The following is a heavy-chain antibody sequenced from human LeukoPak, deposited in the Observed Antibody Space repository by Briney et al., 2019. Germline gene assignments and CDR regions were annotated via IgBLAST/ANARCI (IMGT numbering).Heavy chain of an antibody. Sequence: ASVKVSCKASGYTFTSYYMHWVRQAPGQGLEWMGIINPSGGSTSYAQKFQGRVTMTRDTSTSTVYMELSSLRSEDTAVYYCARGGIAVAGPGGAFDYWGQGTLVTVSS. D-gene: IGHD6-19*01. CDR2: INPSGGST. V-gene: IGHV1-46*01. J-gene: IGHJ4*02. CDR3: ARGGIAVAGPGGAFDY. CDR1: GYTFTSYY.